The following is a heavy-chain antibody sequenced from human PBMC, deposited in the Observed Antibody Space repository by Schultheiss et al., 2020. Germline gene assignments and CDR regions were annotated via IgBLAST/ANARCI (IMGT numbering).Heavy chain of an antibody. D-gene: IGHD2-2*01. V-gene: IGHV1-69*01. CDR2: IIPIFGTA. CDR3: ARQGVVVPGGYYYYGMDV. Sequence: KVSCKASGYTFTSYYMHWVRQAPGQGLEWMGGIIPIFGTANYAQKFQGRVTITADESTSTAYMELSSLRSEDTAVYYCARQGVVVPGGYYYYGMDVWGKGTT. J-gene: IGHJ6*04. CDR1: GYTFTSYY.